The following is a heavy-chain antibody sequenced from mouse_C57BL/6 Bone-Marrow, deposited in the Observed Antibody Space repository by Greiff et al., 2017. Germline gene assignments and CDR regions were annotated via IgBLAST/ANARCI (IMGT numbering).Heavy chain of an antibody. J-gene: IGHJ2*01. CDR2: LNPSNGGT. CDR3: AREGTVVATPAF. D-gene: IGHD1-1*02. V-gene: IGHV1-53*01. CDR1: GYTFTSYW. Sequence: QVQLQQPGTELVKPGASVKLSCKASGYTFTSYWMHWVKQRPGQGLEWIGNLNPSNGGTNYNEKFKSKATLTVDKSSSPAYIQLSSLTSEGSAVFYFAREGTVVATPAFWGQVTTLTVSS.